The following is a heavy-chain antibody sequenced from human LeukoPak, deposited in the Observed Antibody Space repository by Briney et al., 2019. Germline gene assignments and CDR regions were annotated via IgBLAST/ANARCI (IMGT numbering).Heavy chain of an antibody. CDR3: AKRVLGVPAG. D-gene: IGHD2-2*01. Sequence: GGSLRLSCTASGFTFSSYAMSWVRQAPGKGLEWVSAISGSGGSTYYADSVKGRFTISRDNSKNTLYRQMNSLRVEDTAVYYCAKRVLGVPAGWGQGTLVTVSS. CDR1: GFTFSSYA. J-gene: IGHJ4*02. CDR2: ISGSGGST. V-gene: IGHV3-23*01.